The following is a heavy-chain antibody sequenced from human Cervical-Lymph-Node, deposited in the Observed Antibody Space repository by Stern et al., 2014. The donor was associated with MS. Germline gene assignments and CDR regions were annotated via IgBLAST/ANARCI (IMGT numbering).Heavy chain of an antibody. J-gene: IGHJ4*02. D-gene: IGHD1-26*01. CDR1: GFTFSSYW. Sequence: VQLVESGGGVVQPGGSLRLSCATSGFTFSSYWMSWVRQAPGKGLEWVANIKQDGREKYYVDSVKGRFTISRDNAKNSLYLQMNSLRAEDTAVYYCARDLLGATVFDYWGQGTLVTVSS. CDR2: IKQDGREK. CDR3: ARDLLGATVFDY. V-gene: IGHV3-7*01.